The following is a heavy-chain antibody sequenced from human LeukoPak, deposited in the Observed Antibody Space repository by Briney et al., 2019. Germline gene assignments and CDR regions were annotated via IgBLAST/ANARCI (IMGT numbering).Heavy chain of an antibody. Sequence: PSETLSLTSAVSGDSICRGSYYWGWTRQPAGKAPGWIGRIFNTGSTSYNPSLKSRVTISVDTSKNQFSLNLRSVTAADTAVYYCARGICGYNYGCFDSWGQGTLVTVSS. D-gene: IGHD5-18*01. J-gene: IGHJ4*02. V-gene: IGHV4-61*02. CDR1: GDSICRGSYY. CDR2: IFNTGST. CDR3: ARGICGYNYGCFDS.